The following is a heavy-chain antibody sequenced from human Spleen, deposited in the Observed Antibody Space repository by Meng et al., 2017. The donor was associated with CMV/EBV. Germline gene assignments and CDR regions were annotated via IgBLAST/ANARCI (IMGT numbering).Heavy chain of an antibody. Sequence: GESLKISCAASGFMFSSFGMHWVRQAPGKGLECVAFILHDGSDKYYADSVKGRFTISRDNAKNSLYLQMNSLRAEDTAVYYCSTVHGGYRTVHWGQGALVTVSS. J-gene: IGHJ4*02. V-gene: IGHV3-30*02. CDR1: GFMFSSFG. CDR3: STVHGGYRTVH. CDR2: ILHDGSDK. D-gene: IGHD2-15*01.